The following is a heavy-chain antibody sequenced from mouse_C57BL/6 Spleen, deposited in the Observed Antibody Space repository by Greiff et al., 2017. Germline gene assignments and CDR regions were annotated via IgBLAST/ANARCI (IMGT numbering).Heavy chain of an antibody. CDR2: IDPSDSYT. D-gene: IGHD2-3*01. V-gene: IGHV1-50*01. CDR1: GYTFTSYW. Sequence: QVQLQQPGAELVKPGASVKLSCKASGYTFTSYWMQWVKQRPGQSLEWIGEIDPSDSYTNYNQKFKGKATLTVDTSSSTAYMQLSSLTSEDSAVYYCARWLLRTFDYWGQGTTLTVSS. CDR3: ARWLLRTFDY. J-gene: IGHJ2*01.